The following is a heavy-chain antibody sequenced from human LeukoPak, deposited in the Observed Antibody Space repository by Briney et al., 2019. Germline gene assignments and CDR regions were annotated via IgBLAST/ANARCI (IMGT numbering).Heavy chain of an antibody. Sequence: ASVKVSCKASGYTFTSYDINWVRQATGQGLEWMGWMNPNSGNTGYAQKFQGRVTMTRNTSISTAYMELSSLRSEDTAVYYCARSRGQSLRFLEWLLSYWGQGTLVTVSS. CDR3: ARSRGQSLRFLEWLLSY. V-gene: IGHV1-8*01. CDR2: MNPNSGNT. J-gene: IGHJ4*02. CDR1: GYTFTSYD. D-gene: IGHD3-3*01.